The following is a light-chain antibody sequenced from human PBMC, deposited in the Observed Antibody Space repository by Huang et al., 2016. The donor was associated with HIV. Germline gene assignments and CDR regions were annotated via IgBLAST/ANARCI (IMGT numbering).Light chain of an antibody. CDR2: DAS. J-gene: IGKJ2*01. CDR3: QQRTNWRYT. Sequence: EIVLTQSPATLSLSPGESATVSCRASQSISSLLAWYQQKPDQAPRLVIYDASSRATGIPARFSGSGSGTDFTLTISSLEPEDFAVYYCQQRTNWRYTFGQGTKLEIK. V-gene: IGKV3-11*01. CDR1: QSISSL.